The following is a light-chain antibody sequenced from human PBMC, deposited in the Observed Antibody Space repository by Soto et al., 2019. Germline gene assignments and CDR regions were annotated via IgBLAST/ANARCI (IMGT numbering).Light chain of an antibody. CDR3: GSYAGRNPFV. CDR1: SSDVGDYDY. CDR2: DVT. J-gene: IGLJ2*01. Sequence: QSALTQPPSASGSPGQSVTISCTGTSSDVGDYDYVSWYQHHPGKAPKLIIYDVTKRPSGVPDRFSGYKSGTTASLTVSGLQAEDEADYYCGSYAGRNPFVFGGGTKLNVL. V-gene: IGLV2-8*01.